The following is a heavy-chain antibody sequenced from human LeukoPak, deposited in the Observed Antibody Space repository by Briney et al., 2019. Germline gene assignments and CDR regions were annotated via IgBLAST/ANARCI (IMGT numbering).Heavy chain of an antibody. Sequence: SETLSLTCTVSGGSISSYYWSWIQQPPGKGLEWIGYIYYSGSTNYNPSLKSRVTISVDTSKNQFSLKLSSVTAADTAVYYCARVYGDTKTENRFDPWGQGTLVTVSS. J-gene: IGHJ5*02. CDR1: GGSISSYY. D-gene: IGHD4-17*01. V-gene: IGHV4-59*01. CDR2: IYYSGST. CDR3: ARVYGDTKTENRFDP.